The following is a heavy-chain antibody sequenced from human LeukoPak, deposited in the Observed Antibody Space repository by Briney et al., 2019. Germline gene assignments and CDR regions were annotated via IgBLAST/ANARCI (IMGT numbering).Heavy chain of an antibody. CDR3: ARGRRVGPTN. J-gene: IGHJ4*02. Sequence: PGGSLRLSCAASGFTLSSNYMSWVRQAPGKGLEWVSAIYSGGSTYYADSVKGRFTISRDNSKNTLDLQMNSLRAEDTAVYYCARGRRVGPTNWGQGTLVTVSS. V-gene: IGHV3-53*01. CDR1: GFTLSSNY. CDR2: IYSGGST. D-gene: IGHD1-26*01.